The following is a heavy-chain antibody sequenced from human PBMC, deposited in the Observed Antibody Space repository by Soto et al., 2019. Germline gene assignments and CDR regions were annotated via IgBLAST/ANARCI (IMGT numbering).Heavy chain of an antibody. J-gene: IGHJ4*02. D-gene: IGHD1-26*01. Sequence: ASVKVSCKASGYSFTGYYMHWVRQAPGQGLEWMGWINPNSGGTNYAQKFQGRVTMTRDTSISTAYMELSRLRSDDTAVYYCARDRVVGAVHEFEYWGQGTLVTVSS. CDR2: INPNSGGT. V-gene: IGHV1-2*02. CDR3: ARDRVVGAVHEFEY. CDR1: GYSFTGYY.